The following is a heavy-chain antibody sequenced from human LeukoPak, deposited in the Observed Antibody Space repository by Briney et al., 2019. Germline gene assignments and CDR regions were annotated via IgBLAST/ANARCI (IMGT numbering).Heavy chain of an antibody. V-gene: IGHV4-34*01. CDR1: GGSFSGYY. CDR2: INNSGST. J-gene: IGHJ4*02. Sequence: PSEALSLTCAVYGGSFSGYYWSWIRQPPGKGLEWIGEINNSGSTNYNPSLKSRVTISVDTSKNQFSLKLSSVTAADTAVYYCARTYYDFWSGYYYFDYWGQGTLVTVSS. CDR3: ARTYYDFWSGYYYFDY. D-gene: IGHD3-3*01.